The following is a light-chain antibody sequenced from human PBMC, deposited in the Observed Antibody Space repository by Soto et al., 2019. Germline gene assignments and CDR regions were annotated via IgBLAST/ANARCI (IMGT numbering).Light chain of an antibody. J-gene: IGKJ1*01. V-gene: IGKV1-5*03. CDR2: KAS. CDR3: QQYNNYPTWT. CDR1: QSVSSW. Sequence: DIQITQSPSTLSASVGDRVTITCRASQSVSSWLAWFQQKPGKAPKLLIYKASNLQSGVSSRFSGGGSGTEFTLTISSLQPDDFATYYCQQYNNYPTWTLGQGTKVAIK.